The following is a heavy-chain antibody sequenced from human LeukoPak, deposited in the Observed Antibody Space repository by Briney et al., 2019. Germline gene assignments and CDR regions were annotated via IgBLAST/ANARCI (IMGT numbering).Heavy chain of an antibody. J-gene: IGHJ6*03. CDR2: IYTSGST. V-gene: IGHV4-4*09. Sequence: SVTLSLTCTVSGGSISSYYWSWIRQPPGKGLEWIGYIYTSGSTNYNPSLKSRVTISVDTSKNQFSLKLSSVTAADTAVYYCARQSATYDFWSGYYKGYYYYYMDVWGKGTTVTVSS. CDR3: ARQSATYDFWSGYYKGYYYYYMDV. CDR1: GGSISSYY. D-gene: IGHD3-3*01.